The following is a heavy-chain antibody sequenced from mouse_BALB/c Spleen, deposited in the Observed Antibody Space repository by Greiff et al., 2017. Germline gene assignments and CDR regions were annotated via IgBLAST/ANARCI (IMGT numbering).Heavy chain of an antibody. Sequence: EVQLQQSGAELVRSGASVKLSCTASGFNIKDTYMHWVKQRPEQGLEWIGRIDPANGNTKYDPKFQGKATITADTSSNTAYLQLSSLTSEDTAVYYCARDEYGNYVFAYWGQGTLVTVSA. J-gene: IGHJ3*01. D-gene: IGHD2-10*02. V-gene: IGHV14-3*02. CDR1: GFNIKDTY. CDR3: ARDEYGNYVFAY. CDR2: IDPANGNT.